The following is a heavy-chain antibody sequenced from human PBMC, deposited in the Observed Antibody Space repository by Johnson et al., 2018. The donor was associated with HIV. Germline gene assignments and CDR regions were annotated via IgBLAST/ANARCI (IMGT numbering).Heavy chain of an antibody. Sequence: VQVVESGGGLVQPGRSLRLSCAASGFTFDDYAMHWVRQAPGKGLEWVSGISWNSGSIGYADSVKGRLAISTDNSKNTLFLQMNSLRAEDTALYYCARVAVNVGNDAFDIWVQGTMVTVAS. CDR3: ARVAVNVGNDAFDI. V-gene: IGHV3-9*01. J-gene: IGHJ3*02. D-gene: IGHD1-1*01. CDR1: GFTFDDYA. CDR2: ISWNSGSI.